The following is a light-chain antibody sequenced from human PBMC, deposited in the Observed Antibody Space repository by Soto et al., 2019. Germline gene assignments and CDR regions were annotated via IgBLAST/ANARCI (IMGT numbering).Light chain of an antibody. CDR1: QSIDGW. CDR3: QHYTISGCT. Sequence: DIQLTQSPSTLSASIGDRVTITCRASQSIDGWLAWYQQKPGEAPKLLIYKSSTSHPGVPSRFSGSGSGTEFTLTISNLQPADFSTYYCQHYTISGCTCGQETNLEIK. CDR2: KSS. V-gene: IGKV1-5*03. J-gene: IGKJ2*02.